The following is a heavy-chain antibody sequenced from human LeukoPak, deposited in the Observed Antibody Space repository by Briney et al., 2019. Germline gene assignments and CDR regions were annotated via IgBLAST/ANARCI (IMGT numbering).Heavy chain of an antibody. Sequence: PGGSLRLSCAASEFTFSTYAMSWVRQAPGKGLEWVSAISGSGTIAYYADSVKGRFTISRDNSKSTLYLQMYSLRAEDTAVYYCAKGIGTYTSSSYYYGIDVWGQGTTVTVSS. CDR1: EFTFSTYA. CDR2: ISGSGTIA. J-gene: IGHJ6*02. CDR3: AKGIGTYTSSSYYYGIDV. V-gene: IGHV3-23*01. D-gene: IGHD6-6*01.